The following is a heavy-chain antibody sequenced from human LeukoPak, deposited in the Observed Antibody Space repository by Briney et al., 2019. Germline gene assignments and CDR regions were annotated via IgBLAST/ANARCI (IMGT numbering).Heavy chain of an antibody. V-gene: IGHV3-21*01. D-gene: IGHD3-22*01. CDR1: GFTFSSYS. CDR3: ARDGITMIVPRAFDI. Sequence: PGGSLRLSCAASGFTFSSYSMNWVRQAPGKGLEWVASISSSSSYISYADSVKGRFTISRDNAKNLLYLQMNSLRAEDTAVYYCARDGITMIVPRAFDIWGQGTMVTVSS. J-gene: IGHJ3*02. CDR2: ISSSSSYI.